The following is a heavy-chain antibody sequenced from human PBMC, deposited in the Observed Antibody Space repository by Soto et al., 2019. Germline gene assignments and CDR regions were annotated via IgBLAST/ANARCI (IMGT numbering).Heavy chain of an antibody. CDR3: EQDRVLRYFDWSPNWLDP. CDR2: ISGSGGST. Sequence: GGSLRLSCAASGFTFSSYAMSWVRQAPGKGLEWVSAISGSGGSTYYADSVKGRFTISRDNSKNTLYLQMNSLRAEDTAVYYCEQDRVLRYFDWSPNWLDPWGEGTLVTVYS. D-gene: IGHD3-9*01. V-gene: IGHV3-23*01. CDR1: GFTFSSYA. J-gene: IGHJ5*02.